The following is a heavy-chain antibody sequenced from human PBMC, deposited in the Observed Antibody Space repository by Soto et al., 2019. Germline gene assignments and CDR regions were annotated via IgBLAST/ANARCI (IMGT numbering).Heavy chain of an antibody. CDR2: ISYDGSNK. Sequence: QVQLVESGGGVVQPGRSLRLSCAASGFTFSSYAMHWVRQAPGKGLEWVAVISYDGSNKYYADSEKGRFTISRDNSKNTLYVQMNILRAEDTAVYYCARGTTVTIYYYYGMDVWGQGTTVTVSS. D-gene: IGHD4-4*01. CDR3: ARGTTVTIYYYYGMDV. CDR1: GFTFSSYA. V-gene: IGHV3-30-3*01. J-gene: IGHJ6*02.